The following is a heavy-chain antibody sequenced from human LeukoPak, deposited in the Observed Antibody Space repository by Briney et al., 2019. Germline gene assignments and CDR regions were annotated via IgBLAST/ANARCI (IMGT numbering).Heavy chain of an antibody. CDR1: GFTFSDHD. V-gene: IGHV3-72*01. CDR3: ARLVGANN. J-gene: IGHJ4*02. D-gene: IGHD1-26*01. CDR2: VRKKTNSYTT. Sequence: GGSLRLSCAASGFTFSDHDMDWVRQAPGKGLEWADRVRKKTNSYTTEYAASVKGRFTISRDDSQNSLYLQMNSLTAEDTAVYYCARLVGANNWGQGTLVIVSS.